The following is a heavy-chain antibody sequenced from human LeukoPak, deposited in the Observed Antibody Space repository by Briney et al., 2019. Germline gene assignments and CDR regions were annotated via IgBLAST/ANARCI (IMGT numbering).Heavy chain of an antibody. D-gene: IGHD3-9*01. J-gene: IGHJ4*02. V-gene: IGHV1-46*01. CDR3: AAWQGYANDWFGPFDF. CDR2: INPRGGRT. CDR1: AYIFTSYH. Sequence: ASVKVSCKSPAYIFTSYHMHWVRQAPGQRLEWLGTINPRGGRTKYTQKFQGRVTMTRDTSASTVYMELSGLRSDDSAIYYCAAWQGYANDWFGPFDFWGQGALVAVSS.